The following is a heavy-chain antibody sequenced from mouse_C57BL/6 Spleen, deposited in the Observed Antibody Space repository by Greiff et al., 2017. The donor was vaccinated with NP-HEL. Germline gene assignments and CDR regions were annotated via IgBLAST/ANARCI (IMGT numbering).Heavy chain of an antibody. D-gene: IGHD1-1*01. CDR2: INPNSGGT. CDR3: ARYYGSSYGFAY. V-gene: IGHV1-26*01. J-gene: IGHJ3*01. CDR1: GYTFTDYY. Sequence: EVQLQQSGPELVKPGASVKISCKASGYTFTDYYMNWVKQSHGKSLEWIGDINPNSGGTSYNQKFKGKATLTVDKSSSTAYMELRSLTSEDSAVYYCARYYGSSYGFAYWGQGTLVTVSA.